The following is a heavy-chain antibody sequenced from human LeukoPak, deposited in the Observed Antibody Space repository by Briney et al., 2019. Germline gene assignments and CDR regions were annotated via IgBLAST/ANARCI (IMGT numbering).Heavy chain of an antibody. V-gene: IGHV3-33*01. CDR3: ARGAETATLPDY. Sequence: GRSLRLSCAASGFTFSAYGMEWVRQAPGKGLEWVAAIWSDASNKYYADSVKGRFTISRDNSKNTLYLQMNSLRDGDTAVYYCARGAETATLPDYWGQGALVTV. CDR1: GFTFSAYG. J-gene: IGHJ4*02. CDR2: IWSDASNK. D-gene: IGHD5-24*01.